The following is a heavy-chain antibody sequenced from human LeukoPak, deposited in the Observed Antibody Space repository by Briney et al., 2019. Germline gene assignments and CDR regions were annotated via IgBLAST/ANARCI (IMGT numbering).Heavy chain of an antibody. CDR2: ISPSGGT. V-gene: IGHV1-2*02. CDR1: GYTFTGHY. CDR3: ASVTYSDYDDFDS. J-gene: IGHJ4*02. D-gene: IGHD3-22*01. Sequence: ASVTVSFKASGYTFTGHYMHWMRQAPGQGLEWMGWISPSGGTNYAQKFQGRVTMTSDTSISTAYMELSGLTSDDTAVYYCASVTYSDYDDFDSWGQGTLVTVSS.